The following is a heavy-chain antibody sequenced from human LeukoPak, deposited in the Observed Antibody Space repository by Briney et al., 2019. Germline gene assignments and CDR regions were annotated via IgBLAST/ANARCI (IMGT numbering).Heavy chain of an antibody. J-gene: IGHJ6*02. CDR3: ARVSGDYYYYYGMDV. Sequence: SETLSLTYAVSGGSISSGGYSWSWIRQPPGKGLEWIGYIYHSGSTYYNPSLKSRVTISVDRSKNQFSLKLSSVTAADTAVYYCARVSGDYYYYYGMDVWGQGTTVTVPS. V-gene: IGHV4-30-2*01. D-gene: IGHD2-8*02. CDR2: IYHSGST. CDR1: GGSISSGGYS.